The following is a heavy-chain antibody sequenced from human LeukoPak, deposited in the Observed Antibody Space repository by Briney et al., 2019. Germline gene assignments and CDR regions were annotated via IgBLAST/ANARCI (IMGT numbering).Heavy chain of an antibody. J-gene: IGHJ5*02. CDR1: DRAISTYY. V-gene: IGHV4-59*01. Sequence: SETLSLTCSVSDRAISTYYWNWIRQVPGKGLEWIGFIYYGGITNYNPSLKSRVTLSIDTSKSQFSLKLTSVTAADTAVYYCASGTIFGVISSYPFQSWGQGTQVTVSP. CDR3: ASGTIFGVISSYPFQS. CDR2: IYYGGIT. D-gene: IGHD3-3*01.